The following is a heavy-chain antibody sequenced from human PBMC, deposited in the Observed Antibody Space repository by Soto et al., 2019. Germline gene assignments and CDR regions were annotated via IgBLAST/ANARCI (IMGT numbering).Heavy chain of an antibody. Sequence: ASVKVSCKASGYIFTSYKINWVRQAPGQGLEWLGIINPNGGSTTYAQKFQGRVTMTRDTSTSTVYLELSSLRSEDTAVYYCARAGYCSGGTCFHGNCDYWGQGTLVTVSS. J-gene: IGHJ4*02. CDR2: INPNGGST. D-gene: IGHD2-15*01. CDR1: GYIFTSYK. V-gene: IGHV1-46*01. CDR3: ARAGYCSGGTCFHGNCDY.